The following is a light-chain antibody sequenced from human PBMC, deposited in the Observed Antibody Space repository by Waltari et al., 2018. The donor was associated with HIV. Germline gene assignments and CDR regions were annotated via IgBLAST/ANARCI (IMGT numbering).Light chain of an antibody. CDR2: DAS. J-gene: IGKJ3*01. CDR3: QHYNNLLIFT. CDR1: DDICDS. V-gene: IGKV1-33*01. Sequence: DIQMTKSPFSLSASLVECVTFTCQANDDICDSLHWYPQKPGKEPKVLIYDASNLNTVVPSRVSVSGSETTFTLTSSSLQPDDLATYYCQHYNNLLIFTFGPGTTVGL.